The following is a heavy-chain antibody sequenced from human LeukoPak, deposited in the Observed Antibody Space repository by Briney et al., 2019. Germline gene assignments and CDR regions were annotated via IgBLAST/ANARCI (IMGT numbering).Heavy chain of an antibody. V-gene: IGHV1-2*02. D-gene: IGHD4-23*01. CDR2: INPNGGGT. CDR1: GYTFTGYY. CDR3: AILDYGGNPHYFDY. Sequence: ASVKVSCKASGYTFTGYYMHWVRQAPGQGLEWMGWINPNGGGTNYAQKFQGRVTMTRDTSISTAYMELSRLRSDDTAVYYCAILDYGGNPHYFDYWGQGTRVSVSS. J-gene: IGHJ4*02.